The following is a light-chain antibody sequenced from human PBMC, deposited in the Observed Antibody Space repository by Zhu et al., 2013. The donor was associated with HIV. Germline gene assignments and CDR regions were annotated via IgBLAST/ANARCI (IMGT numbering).Light chain of an antibody. V-gene: IGKV3-20*01. Sequence: EIVLKQSPATLSLSPGERATLSCRASQRVSSYLAWYQQKPGQAPRLLIYGASSRATGIPDRFSGSGSGTDFTLTISRLDPEDFAVYYCQQYDSSPGTFGQGTKVEMK. J-gene: IGKJ1*01. CDR1: QRVSSY. CDR2: GAS. CDR3: QQYDSSPGT.